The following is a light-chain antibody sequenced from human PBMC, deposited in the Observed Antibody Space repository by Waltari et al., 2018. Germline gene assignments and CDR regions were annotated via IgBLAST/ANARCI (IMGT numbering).Light chain of an antibody. Sequence: DIQMTQPPSTLSASVGDRVTITCRASQSISNWLAWYQQNPGKAPKLLIYKASNLESGVPSRFSGSGSGTEFTLTISSLQPDDFATYYCQQYDNYWTFGQGTKVEIK. V-gene: IGKV1-5*03. CDR1: QSISNW. J-gene: IGKJ1*01. CDR3: QQYDNYWT. CDR2: KAS.